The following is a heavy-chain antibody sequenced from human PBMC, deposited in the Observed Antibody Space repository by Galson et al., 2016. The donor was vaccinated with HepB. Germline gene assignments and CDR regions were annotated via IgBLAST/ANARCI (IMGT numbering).Heavy chain of an antibody. CDR1: GYKFSNYW. J-gene: IGHJ4*02. CDR2: IEPSDSYT. CDR3: ARRRGNYYGSASSGVDY. Sequence: QSGAEVKKPGESLKISCQGSGYKFSNYWIAWVRQMPGKGLEWMGRIEPSDSYTNYSPSFQGHVTISGDKSISTAYLQWSSLKASGTAMYYCARRRGNYYGSASSGVDYWGQGTLVTVSS. D-gene: IGHD3-10*01. V-gene: IGHV5-10-1*01.